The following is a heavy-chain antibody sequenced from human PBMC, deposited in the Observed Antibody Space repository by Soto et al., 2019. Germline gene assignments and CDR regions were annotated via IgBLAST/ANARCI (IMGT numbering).Heavy chain of an antibody. J-gene: IGHJ4*02. Sequence: SETLSLTCTVSGGSISSSNWWSLVRQPPGKGLGWIGYIYYSGSTNYNPSLKSRVTISVDTSKNQFSLKLSSVTAADTAVYYCARAYGGYADYWGQGALVTVSS. V-gene: IGHV4-4*02. D-gene: IGHD5-12*01. CDR1: GGSISSSNW. CDR2: IYYSGST. CDR3: ARAYGGYADY.